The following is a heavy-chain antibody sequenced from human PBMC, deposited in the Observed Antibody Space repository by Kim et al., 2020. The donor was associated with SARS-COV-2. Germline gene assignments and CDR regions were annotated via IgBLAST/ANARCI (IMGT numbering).Heavy chain of an antibody. V-gene: IGHV3-48*03. CDR2: ISSSGSTI. CDR1: GFTFSSYE. CDR3: ARGGTTHINYDILTGQLFQP. D-gene: IGHD3-9*01. J-gene: IGHJ1*01. Sequence: GGSLRLSCAASGFTFSSYEMNWVRQAPGKGLEWVSYISSSGSTIYYADSVKGRFTISRDNAKNSLYLQMNSLRAEDTAVYYCARGGTTHINYDILTGQLFQPWGQGTLVTVSS.